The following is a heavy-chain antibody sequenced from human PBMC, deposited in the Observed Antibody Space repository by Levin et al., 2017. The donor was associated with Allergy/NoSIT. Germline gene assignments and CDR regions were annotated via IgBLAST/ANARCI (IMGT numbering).Heavy chain of an antibody. CDR2: IKQDGSEK. Sequence: PGGSLRLSCAASGLIFSSYWMSWVRQAPGKGLEWVANIKQDGSEKYYVDSVKGRFTISRDNAKNSLYLQMNSLRAEDTAVYYCARSIAAPGDYWGQGTLVTVSS. CDR3: ARSIAAPGDY. J-gene: IGHJ4*02. D-gene: IGHD6-13*01. CDR1: GLIFSSYW. V-gene: IGHV3-7*03.